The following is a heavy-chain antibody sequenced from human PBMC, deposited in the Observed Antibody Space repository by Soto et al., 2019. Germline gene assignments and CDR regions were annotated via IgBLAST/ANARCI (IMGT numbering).Heavy chain of an antibody. D-gene: IGHD6-13*01. CDR3: ARVRSSSWSFDYGLDV. CDR1: GGSISYYY. CDR2: IYYSGST. Sequence: XETLSLTFAVSGGSISYYYGSWIRQPPGKGLEWIGYIYYSGSTNYNPSLKSRVTISVDTSKNHFFLKLTSVTAADTAVYYCARVRSSSWSFDYGLDVWGQGTTVTVSS. J-gene: IGHJ6*02. V-gene: IGHV4-59*01.